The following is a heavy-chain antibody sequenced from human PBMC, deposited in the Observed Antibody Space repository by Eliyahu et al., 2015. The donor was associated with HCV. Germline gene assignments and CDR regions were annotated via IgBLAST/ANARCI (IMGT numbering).Heavy chain of an antibody. V-gene: IGHV3-11*01. CDR2: ISPGGSGI. CDR1: GFXFSPYY. D-gene: IGHD2-2*02. J-gene: IGHJ6*02. Sequence: QFQLVESGGGLVKPGXSLRLSCAXSGFXFSPYYXSWVRQAPGAGLEWLAYISPGGSGIIYSNSVRGRLTISRDDGKNSLYLQMDSLRAEDTAVYYCARHPPIHSFKEGMDVWGQGTTVTVSS. CDR3: ARHPPIHSFKEGMDV.